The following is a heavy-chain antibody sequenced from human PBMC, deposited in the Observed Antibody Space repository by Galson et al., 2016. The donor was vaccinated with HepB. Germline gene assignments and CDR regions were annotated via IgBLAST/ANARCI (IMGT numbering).Heavy chain of an antibody. D-gene: IGHD5-18*01. V-gene: IGHV1-18*04. CDR2: ISAYNGHT. Sequence: SVKVSCKASGYTFTSSGISWVRQAPGQGLEWMGWISAYNGHTNYAQKPQGRVTMTTDTSTSTADMDLRSLRSDDTALYHCARDRAYTWPEVHMFYDYGMFVWGQGTTVTVSS. J-gene: IGHJ6*02. CDR1: GYTFTSSG. CDR3: ARDRAYTWPEVHMFYDYGMFV.